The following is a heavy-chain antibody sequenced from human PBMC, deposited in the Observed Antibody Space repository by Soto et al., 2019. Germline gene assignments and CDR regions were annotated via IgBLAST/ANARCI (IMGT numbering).Heavy chain of an antibody. CDR2: INPNGGST. D-gene: IGHD6-6*01. CDR1: GYIFTNFY. CDR3: TRGLASGDY. Sequence: QVQLVQPGAEVKKPGVSVKFSCKASGYIFTNFYIHWVRQAPGQGLEWIGIINPNGGSTNYAQNFQGRDTMTRDTSTSTVYMDLSSLRSEYTAVYYCTRGLASGDYWGQGTLITVSS. V-gene: IGHV1-46*03. J-gene: IGHJ4*02.